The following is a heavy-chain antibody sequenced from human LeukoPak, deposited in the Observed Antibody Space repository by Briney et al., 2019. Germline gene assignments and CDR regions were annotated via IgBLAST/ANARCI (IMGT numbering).Heavy chain of an antibody. CDR1: GGSISSGGYY. D-gene: IGHD3-16*01. J-gene: IGHJ4*02. CDR2: IYYTGST. CDR3: ARSSVGAVTDF. V-gene: IGHV4-61*08. Sequence: PSETLSLTCTVSGGSISSGGYYWSWIRQPPGKGLEWIGYIYYTGSTNYNPSLKSRVTISINTSKKQFSLNLSSVTAADTAVYYCARSSVGAVTDFWGQGTLVTVSS.